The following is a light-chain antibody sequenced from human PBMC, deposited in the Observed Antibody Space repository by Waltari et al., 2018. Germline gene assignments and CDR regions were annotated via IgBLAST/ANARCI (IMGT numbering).Light chain of an antibody. CDR1: SSDVGSYNL. Sequence: QSALTQPASVSGSPGQSITISCTGTSSDVGSYNLVSWFQQHPGKAPKLMIYEGSKRPLGVSNRFSGSKSGNTAYLTISGLQAEDEADYYCCSYAGGSAPYVFGTGTKVTVL. CDR2: EGS. J-gene: IGLJ1*01. V-gene: IGLV2-23*01. CDR3: CSYAGGSAPYV.